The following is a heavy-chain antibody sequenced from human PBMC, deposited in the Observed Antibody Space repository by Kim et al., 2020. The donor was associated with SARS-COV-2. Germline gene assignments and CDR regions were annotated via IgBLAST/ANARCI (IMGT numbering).Heavy chain of an antibody. CDR3: ARDGLRMSSGEFDY. D-gene: IGHD6-19*01. V-gene: IGHV4-38-2*02. Sequence: SETLSLTCTVSGYSISSGYYWGWIRQPPGKGLEWIGSIYHSGSTYYNPSLKSRVTISVDTSKNQFSLKLSSVTAADTAVYYCARDGLRMSSGEFDYWGQGTLVTVSS. J-gene: IGHJ4*02. CDR2: IYHSGST. CDR1: GYSISSGYY.